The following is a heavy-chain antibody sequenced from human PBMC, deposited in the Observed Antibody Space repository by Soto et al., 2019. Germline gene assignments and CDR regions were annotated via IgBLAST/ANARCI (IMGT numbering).Heavy chain of an antibody. J-gene: IGHJ6*02. D-gene: IGHD2-15*01. CDR3: ARTFQYCSGGSCYYARDV. V-gene: IGHV1-3*05. CDR2: IIAGNGNT. CDR1: GYTFTSNA. Sequence: QVQLVQSGAEEKKPGASVKVSCKASGYTFTSNAMHWVRQAPGQRLEWMGWIIAGNGNTKYSQKFQGRVTITRDTSASTAYMELSSLRSEDTAVYYCARTFQYCSGGSCYYARDVWGQGTTVTVSS.